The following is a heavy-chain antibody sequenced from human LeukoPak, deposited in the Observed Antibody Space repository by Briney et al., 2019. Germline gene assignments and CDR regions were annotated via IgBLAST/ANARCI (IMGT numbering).Heavy chain of an antibody. V-gene: IGHV4-59*08. J-gene: IGHJ4*02. CDR3: ARHDAPALGIAAAAGMIFDY. Sequence: PSETLSLTCTVSGGSISSYYWSWIRQPPGKGLEWIGYIYYSGSTNYNPSLKSRVTISVDTSKNQFSLKLSSVTAADTAVYYCARHDAPALGIAAAAGMIFDYWGQGTLVTVSS. CDR2: IYYSGST. D-gene: IGHD6-13*01. CDR1: GGSISSYY.